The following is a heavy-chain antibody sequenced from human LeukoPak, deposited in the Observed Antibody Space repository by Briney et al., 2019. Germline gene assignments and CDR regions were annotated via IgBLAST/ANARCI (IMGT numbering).Heavy chain of an antibody. D-gene: IGHD2-15*01. J-gene: IGHJ4*02. CDR2: IIPIFGTA. CDR1: GGTFSSYA. V-gene: IGHV1-69*13. Sequence: ASVTVSCKASGGTFSSYAISWVRQAPGQGLEWMGGIIPIFGTANYAQKFQGRVTITADESTSTAYMELSSLRSEGTAVYYCVRSGVPYYYFDYWGQGTLVTVSS. CDR3: VRSGVPYYYFDY.